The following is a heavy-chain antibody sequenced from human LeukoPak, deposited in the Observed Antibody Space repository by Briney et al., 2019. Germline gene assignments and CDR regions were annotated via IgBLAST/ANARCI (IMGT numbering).Heavy chain of an antibody. Sequence: SETLSLTCTVSGGSISSRSSCWVWIRQPPGKGLEWIGSIYYSGSTYCNPSLKSRVTISVDTSKNQFSLRLSSVTAADTALYYCASAGYGGSTYYYENWFDPWGQGTLVTVSS. J-gene: IGHJ5*02. D-gene: IGHD3-22*01. CDR2: IYYSGST. V-gene: IGHV4-39*01. CDR3: ASAGYGGSTYYYENWFDP. CDR1: GGSISSRSSC.